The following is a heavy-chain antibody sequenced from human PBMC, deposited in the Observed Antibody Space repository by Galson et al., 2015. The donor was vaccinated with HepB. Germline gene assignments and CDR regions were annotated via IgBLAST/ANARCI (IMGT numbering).Heavy chain of an antibody. D-gene: IGHD3-10*01. CDR2: IRYDGSNK. CDR3: AKDTAPPGSYYNKAFDYYYYYGMDV. Sequence: SLRLSCAASGFTFSSYGMHWVRQAPGKGLEWVAFIRYDGSNKYYADSVKGRFTISRDNSKNTLYLQMNSLRAEDTAVYYCAKDTAPPGSYYNKAFDYYYYYGMDVWGQGTTVTVSS. CDR1: GFTFSSYG. V-gene: IGHV3-30*02. J-gene: IGHJ6*02.